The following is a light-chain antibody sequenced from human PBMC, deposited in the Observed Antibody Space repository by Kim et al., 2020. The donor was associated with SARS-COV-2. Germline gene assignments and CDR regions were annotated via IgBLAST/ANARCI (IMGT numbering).Light chain of an antibody. CDR1: QGISSY. V-gene: IGKV1-8*01. J-gene: IGKJ4*01. Sequence: AATGDIVTITCRASQGISSYLAWYQQKPGKAPKLLIYAASTLQSGVPSRFSGSGSGTDFTLTISCLQSEDFATYYCQQYYSYPLTFGGGTKVEIK. CDR3: QQYYSYPLT. CDR2: AAS.